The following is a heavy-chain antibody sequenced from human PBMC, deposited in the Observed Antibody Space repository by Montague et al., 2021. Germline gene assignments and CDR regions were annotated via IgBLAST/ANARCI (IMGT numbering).Heavy chain of an antibody. CDR3: ARDREAAPFDY. CDR2: IFHSGST. J-gene: IGHJ4*02. V-gene: IGHV4-38-2*02. Sequence: SETLSLTCTVSGYSISSSYYWGWIRQPPGKGLEWIGSIFHSGSTYYNPSLKSRVTISVDTSKNQFSLKLTSVTAADTALYYCARDREAAPFDYWGQGTLVPVSS. D-gene: IGHD2-15*01. CDR1: GYSISSSYY.